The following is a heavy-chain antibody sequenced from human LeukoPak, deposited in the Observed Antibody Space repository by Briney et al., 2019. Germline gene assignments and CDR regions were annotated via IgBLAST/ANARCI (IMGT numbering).Heavy chain of an antibody. Sequence: GGSLRLSCAASGFSLNSYSMNWVRQAPGKGLEWVAYIRSTGSPIYYADSVKGRFTISRDTARNSLYLQMNSLRDEDTAVYYCVRDPDALDYWGQGTLVTASS. J-gene: IGHJ4*02. CDR2: IRSTGSPI. CDR1: GFSLNSYS. CDR3: VRDPDALDY. V-gene: IGHV3-48*02.